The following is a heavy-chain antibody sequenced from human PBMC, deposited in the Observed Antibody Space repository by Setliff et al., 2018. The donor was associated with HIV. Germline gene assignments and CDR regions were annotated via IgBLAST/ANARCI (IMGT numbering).Heavy chain of an antibody. J-gene: IGHJ4*02. V-gene: IGHV4-59*01. CDR3: ARQVSIPGVAVTPLDY. CDR1: GGSISSYF. D-gene: IGHD3-3*01. CDR2: IYYSGST. Sequence: KPSETLSLTCTVSGGSISSYFWSWIRQPPGKGLEWIGYIYYSGSTNYNPSLKSRVTISVDTSKNQFSLKLSSVTAADTAVYYCARQVSIPGVAVTPLDYWGQGSLVTVSS.